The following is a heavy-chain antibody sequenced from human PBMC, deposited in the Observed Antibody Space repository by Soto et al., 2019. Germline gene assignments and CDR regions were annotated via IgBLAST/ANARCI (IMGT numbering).Heavy chain of an antibody. CDR1: GFTFTSSA. D-gene: IGHD3-3*01. CDR2: IVVGSGNT. V-gene: IGHV1-58*01. J-gene: IGHJ4*02. Sequence: ASVKVSCKASGFTFTSSAVQWVRQARGQRLEWIGWIVVGSGNTNYAQKFQERVTITRDMSTSTAYMELSSLRSEDTAVYYCAADRADYDFWSGYYALDYWGQGTLVTVSS. CDR3: AADRADYDFWSGYYALDY.